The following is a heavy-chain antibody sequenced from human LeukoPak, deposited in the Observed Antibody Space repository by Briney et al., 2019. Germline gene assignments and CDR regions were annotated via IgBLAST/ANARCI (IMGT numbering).Heavy chain of an antibody. CDR2: ISWNSDII. Sequence: GGSLRLSCTMSGFIFHDFAMHWVRQAPGKGLEWASTISWNSDIILYADSVKGRFTISRDNDRGSLYMEMNSLRPEDTALYYCVKSGGYYYMDAWGKGTTVIVSS. V-gene: IGHV3-9*01. CDR1: GFIFHDFA. D-gene: IGHD2-15*01. J-gene: IGHJ6*03. CDR3: VKSGGYYYMDA.